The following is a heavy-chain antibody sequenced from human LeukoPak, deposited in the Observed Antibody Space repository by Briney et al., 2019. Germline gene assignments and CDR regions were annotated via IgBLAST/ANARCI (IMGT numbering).Heavy chain of an antibody. D-gene: IGHD1-1*01. CDR2: TYYTSKWYN. J-gene: IGHJ4*02. Sequence: SQTLSLTCAISGDTVSSNIGAWTWIRQSPWRDLEWLGRTYYTSKWYNEYAVSVNSRITISPDTSKNQFSLHLSSVTPEDTAVYYCARGWIASSFDYWGQGALVTVSS. CDR3: ARGWIASSFDY. CDR1: GDTVSSNIGA. V-gene: IGHV6-1*01.